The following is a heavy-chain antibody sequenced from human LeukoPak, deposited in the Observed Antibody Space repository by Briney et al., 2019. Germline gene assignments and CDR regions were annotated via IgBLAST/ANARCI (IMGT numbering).Heavy chain of an antibody. Sequence: SETLSLTCTVSGGSISRSYYYGSWIRQPPGKGLEWIGNIDYSGSTYYNPSLKSRVTISVDTAKNQFSLKLSAVTAADTAVYHCARLIPNNFDSWGQGTLVTVSS. CDR1: GGSISRSYYY. D-gene: IGHD3-16*02. CDR3: ARLIPNNFDS. CDR2: IDYSGST. V-gene: IGHV4-39*01. J-gene: IGHJ4*02.